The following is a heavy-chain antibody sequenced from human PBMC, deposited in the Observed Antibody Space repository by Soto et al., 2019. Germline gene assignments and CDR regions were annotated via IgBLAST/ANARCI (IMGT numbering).Heavy chain of an antibody. V-gene: IGHV4-39*01. J-gene: IGHJ4*02. CDR3: ARRSYSSSWYETLHFDY. CDR1: GGSIISSSYY. D-gene: IGHD6-13*01. Sequence: SETLSLTCTVSGGSIISSSYYWGWIRQPPGKGLEWIGSIYYSGSTYYNPSLKSRVTISVDTSKNQFSLKLSSVTAADTAVYYCARRSYSSSWYETLHFDYWGQGTLVTVSS. CDR2: IYYSGST.